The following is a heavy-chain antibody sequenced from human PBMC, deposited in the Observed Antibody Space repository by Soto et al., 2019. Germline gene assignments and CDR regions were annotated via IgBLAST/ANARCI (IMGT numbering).Heavy chain of an antibody. D-gene: IGHD2-15*01. CDR2: ISYDGSNK. J-gene: IGHJ6*02. CDR3: ARAPCSGGSCYSYYYYYGMDV. V-gene: IGHV3-30-3*01. CDR1: GFTFSSYA. Sequence: GGSLRLSCAASGFTFSSYAMHWVRQAPGKGLEWVAVISYDGSNKYYADSVKGRFTISRDNSKNTLYLQMNSLRAEDTAVYYCARAPCSGGSCYSYYYYYGMDVWGQGTTVTVSS.